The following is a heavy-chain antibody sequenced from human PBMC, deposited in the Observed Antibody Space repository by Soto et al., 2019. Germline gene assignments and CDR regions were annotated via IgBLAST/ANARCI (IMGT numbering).Heavy chain of an antibody. CDR2: IYTSGST. Sequence: SETLSLTCTVSGDSITKYYWSWIRQSAGKGLEWIGRIYTSGSTNYNPSLKSRVTMSIDTSKKHFSLSLKYVTAADTAVYYCARTVGAAYYFDFWGQGALVTVSS. CDR3: ARTVGAAYYFDF. CDR1: GDSITKYY. J-gene: IGHJ4*02. V-gene: IGHV4-4*07. D-gene: IGHD1-26*01.